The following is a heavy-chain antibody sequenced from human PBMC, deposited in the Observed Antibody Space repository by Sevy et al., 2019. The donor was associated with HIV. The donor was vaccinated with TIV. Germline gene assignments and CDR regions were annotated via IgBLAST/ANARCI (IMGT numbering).Heavy chain of an antibody. CDR2: LSFGCGEI. CDR1: GFTFSKYS. D-gene: IGHD2-8*01. V-gene: IGHV3-23*01. Sequence: GESLKISCAASGFTFSKYSMSWVRQPPGKGLEWVSTLSFGCGEINYADSVKGRFTISRDNSKSSVYLQMNNLRPEDTAVYCCAREGCTKPHDYWGQGTLVTVSS. J-gene: IGHJ4*02. CDR3: AREGCTKPHDY.